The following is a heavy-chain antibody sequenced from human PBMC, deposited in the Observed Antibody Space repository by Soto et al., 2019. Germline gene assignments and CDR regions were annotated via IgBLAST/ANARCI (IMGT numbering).Heavy chain of an antibody. CDR1: GGSISSSSYY. D-gene: IGHD3-22*01. J-gene: IGHJ6*02. V-gene: IGHV4-39*01. Sequence: SETLSLTCTVSGGSISSSSYYWGWIRQPPGKGLEWIGNVYYGGSTNYNPSLKSRVTISVETSKSQFSLKLSSVTAAGTAVYYCAGGDYYHSSGYYFYYYTMDVWGQGTTVTVSS. CDR2: VYYGGST. CDR3: AGGDYYHSSGYYFYYYTMDV.